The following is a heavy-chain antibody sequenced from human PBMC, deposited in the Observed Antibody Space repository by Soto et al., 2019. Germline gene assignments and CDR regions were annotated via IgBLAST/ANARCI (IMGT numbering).Heavy chain of an antibody. V-gene: IGHV1-18*01. Sequence: GASVKVSCKASGYTFTSYGISWVRQAPGQGLEWMGWISAYNGNTNYAQKLQGRVTMTTDTSTSTAYMELSSLRSDDTAVYYCARDLNPYYYDSSGYIIDFWGQGPLVTV. J-gene: IGHJ4*02. CDR1: GYTFTSYG. CDR2: ISAYNGNT. CDR3: ARDLNPYYYDSSGYIIDF. D-gene: IGHD3-22*01.